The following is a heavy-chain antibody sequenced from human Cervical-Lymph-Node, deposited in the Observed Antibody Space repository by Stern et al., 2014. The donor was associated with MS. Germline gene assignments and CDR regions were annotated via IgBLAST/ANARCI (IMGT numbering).Heavy chain of an antibody. J-gene: IGHJ4*02. CDR2: RWYDGSSK. CDR1: GFTFSAHG. Sequence: QGQLVESGGGVVQPGRSLRLSWAASGFTFSAHGMHWVRQAPGQGLEWVAGRWYDGSSKYCADSVKGRFTISRDNSKNTLYLQLNSLRAEDTAVFYCARGLYYFDYWGRGALVTVSS. CDR3: ARGLYYFDY. V-gene: IGHV3-33*01.